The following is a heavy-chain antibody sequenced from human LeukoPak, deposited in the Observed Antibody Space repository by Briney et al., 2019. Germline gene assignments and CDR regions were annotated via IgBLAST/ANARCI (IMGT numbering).Heavy chain of an antibody. J-gene: IGHJ4*02. CDR2: IYNSGST. CDR3: ASRSEQQLVADY. CDR1: GGSISSYY. D-gene: IGHD6-13*01. Sequence: SETLSLTCTVSGGSISSYYWSWIRQPPGKGLEWIGYIYNSGSTIYNPSLKSRVTISVDTSKNQFSLKLSSVTAADTAVYYCASRSEQQLVADYWGQGTLVTVSS. V-gene: IGHV4-59*01.